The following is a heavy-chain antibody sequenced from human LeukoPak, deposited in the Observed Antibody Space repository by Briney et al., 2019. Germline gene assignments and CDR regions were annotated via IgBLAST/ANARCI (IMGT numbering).Heavy chain of an antibody. CDR3: ARDRNYDHAFDI. V-gene: IGHV4-34*01. J-gene: IGHJ3*02. CDR2: INHSGST. D-gene: IGHD3-22*01. CDR1: GGSFSGYY. Sequence: SETLSLTCAVYGGSFSGYYWSWIRQPPGKGLGWIGEINHSGSTNYNPSLKSRVTISVDTSKNQFSLKLSSVTAADTAIYFCARDRNYDHAFDIWGQGTMVTVSS.